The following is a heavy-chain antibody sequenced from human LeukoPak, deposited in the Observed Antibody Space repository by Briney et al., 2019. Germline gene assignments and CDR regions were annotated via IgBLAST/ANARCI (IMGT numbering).Heavy chain of an antibody. V-gene: IGHV4-59*08. CDR1: GGSISSYY. Sequence: PSETLSLTCTVSGGSISSYYWSWIRQPPGKGLEWIGYIYYSGSTNYNPSLKSRVTISVDTSKNQFSLKLSSVTAADTAVYYCARGGDLPWLPVDYWGQGTLVTVSS. CDR2: IYYSGST. J-gene: IGHJ4*02. CDR3: ARGGDLPWLPVDY. D-gene: IGHD6-19*01.